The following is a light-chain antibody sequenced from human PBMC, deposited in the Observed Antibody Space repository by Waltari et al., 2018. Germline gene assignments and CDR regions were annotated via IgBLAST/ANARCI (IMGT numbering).Light chain of an antibody. CDR1: GSNIGAYD. CDR3: QSYDTSLSVV. Sequence: QSVLTQPPSVSGAPGQRVTLSCTGSGSNIGAYDVHWDQHRPGKAPTLLIYGVTNRPSGVPSRFFGSKSGTSASLAITSLRAEDEGVYYCQSYDTSLSVVFGGGTKLTVL. V-gene: IGLV1-40*01. J-gene: IGLJ2*01. CDR2: GVT.